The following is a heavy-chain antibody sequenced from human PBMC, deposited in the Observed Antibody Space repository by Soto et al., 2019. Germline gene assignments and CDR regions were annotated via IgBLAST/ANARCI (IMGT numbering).Heavy chain of an antibody. V-gene: IGHV1-24*01. Sequence: ASVKVSCKVSGYTLTELSMHWVRQAPGKGLEWMGGFDPEDGETIYAQKFQGRVTMTEDTSTDTAYMELSSLRSEDTAVYYCATGVGRTYYYYLDVWGKGTTVTVSS. D-gene: IGHD1-26*01. CDR1: GYTLTELS. J-gene: IGHJ6*03. CDR2: FDPEDGET. CDR3: ATGVGRTYYYYLDV.